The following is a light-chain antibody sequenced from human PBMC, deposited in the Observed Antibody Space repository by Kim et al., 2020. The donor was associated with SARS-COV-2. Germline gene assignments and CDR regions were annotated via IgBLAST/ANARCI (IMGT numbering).Light chain of an antibody. J-gene: IGLJ2*01. CDR2: GNS. Sequence: QSALTQPPSVSGAPGQRVTISCTGSSTNIGAGYDVHWYQQLPGTAPKLLIYGNSNRPSGVPDRFSGSKSGTSASLAITGLQAEEEADYYCQSYDSSLSGSDGVFGGGTQLTVL. V-gene: IGLV1-40*01. CDR3: QSYDSSLSGSDGV. CDR1: STNIGAGYD.